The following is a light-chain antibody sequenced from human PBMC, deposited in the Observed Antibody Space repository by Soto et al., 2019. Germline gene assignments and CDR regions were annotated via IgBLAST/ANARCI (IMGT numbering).Light chain of an antibody. CDR3: QQRSNWPLT. V-gene: IGKV3-11*01. J-gene: IGKJ4*01. Sequence: EIVLTQSPATLSLSPGERGTLSCRASQSLSSYLAWYQQKPGQAPRLLIYDASNGATGIPARFSGSGSGTDFTLTISSLEPEDFAVYYCQQRSNWPLTFGGGTKVDIK. CDR2: DAS. CDR1: QSLSSY.